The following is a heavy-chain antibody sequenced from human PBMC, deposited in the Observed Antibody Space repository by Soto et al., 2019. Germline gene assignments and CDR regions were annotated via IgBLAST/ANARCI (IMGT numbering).Heavy chain of an antibody. D-gene: IGHD6-13*01. V-gene: IGHV3-48*02. J-gene: IGHJ4*02. CDR3: ARGSSNWAYYFDF. CDR1: GFTFSSYS. Sequence: VHLVESGGGLVQPGGSLRLSCAASGFTFSSYSLNWVRQAPGKGLEWVSYITSSGTTVYYADSVRGRFTISRDNAKNSLYLQMNSLRDDDTAVYYCARGSSNWAYYFDFWGQGTLVNGSS. CDR2: ITSSGTTV.